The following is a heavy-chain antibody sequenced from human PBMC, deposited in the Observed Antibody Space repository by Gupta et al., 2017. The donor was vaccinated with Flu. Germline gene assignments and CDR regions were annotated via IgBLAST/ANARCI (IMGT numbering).Heavy chain of an antibody. D-gene: IGHD3-16*01. CDR2: IRGKVDNHAT. Sequence: DVQLVESGGGVVQPGGSLRLPCVVSGFTSSGSAMNWVRQASGKGLGWVGRIRGKVDNHATAYSASLKGRFTIFGDDSENTVYLQMTDLRSDDTAVYYCTRREGGNLETLGHGMDVWGQGTTVAVSS. V-gene: IGHV3-73*02. J-gene: IGHJ6*02. CDR3: TRREGGNLETLGHGMDV. CDR1: GFTSSGSA.